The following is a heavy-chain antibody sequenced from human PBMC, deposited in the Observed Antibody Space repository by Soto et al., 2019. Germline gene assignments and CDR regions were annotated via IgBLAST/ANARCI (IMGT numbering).Heavy chain of an antibody. V-gene: IGHV1-69*02. CDR2: IIPILGIA. D-gene: IGHD2-15*01. Sequence: QVQLVQSGAEVKKPGSSVKVSCKASGGTFSSYTISWVRHAPGQGLEWMGRIIPILGIANYAQKFQGRVTITADKSTSTAYMELSSLRSEDTAVYYCARASCSGGSCYGYFDYWGQGTLVTVSS. J-gene: IGHJ4*02. CDR3: ARASCSGGSCYGYFDY. CDR1: GGTFSSYT.